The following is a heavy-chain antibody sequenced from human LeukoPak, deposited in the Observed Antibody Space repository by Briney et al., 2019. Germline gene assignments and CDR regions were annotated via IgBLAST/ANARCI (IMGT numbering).Heavy chain of an antibody. CDR2: ISAYNGDT. J-gene: IGHJ4*02. CDR3: ARDGSFGLGPIDY. CDR1: GYTFTSHG. D-gene: IGHD3-16*01. Sequence: GASVTVSCKASGYTFTSHGISWVRQAPGQGPGWMGWISAYNGDTKYAQKTQGRVTMTTDASTSTAYMELRSLTSDDTAVYYCARDGSFGLGPIDYWGQGTLVTVSS. V-gene: IGHV1-18*01.